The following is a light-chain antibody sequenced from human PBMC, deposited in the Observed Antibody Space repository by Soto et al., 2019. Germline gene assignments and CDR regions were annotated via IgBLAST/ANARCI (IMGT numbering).Light chain of an antibody. Sequence: QSVLTQPPSVSGAPGQRVTISCTGSSSNIGAGYDVHWYQQLPGTAPKLLIYANGNRPSGVPDRFSGSKSGTSASLAITGLQAEDEADYYGQSYDRSLSGYVLGTGTKVTVL. V-gene: IGLV1-40*01. J-gene: IGLJ1*01. CDR3: QSYDRSLSGYV. CDR1: SSNIGAGYD. CDR2: ANG.